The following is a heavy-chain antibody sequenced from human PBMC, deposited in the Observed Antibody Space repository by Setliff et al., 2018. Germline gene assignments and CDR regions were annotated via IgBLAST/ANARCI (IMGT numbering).Heavy chain of an antibody. Sequence: PSETLSLTCTVSGGSISSGGYYWSWIRQHPGKGLEWIGYIYYSGSTYYNPSLKSRVTISVDTSKNQSSLKLSSVTAADTAVYYCARVVSDYDFWSGYYTGGYFDYWGQGTLVTVSS. J-gene: IGHJ4*02. D-gene: IGHD3-3*01. CDR2: IYYSGST. CDR1: GGSISSGGYY. V-gene: IGHV4-31*03. CDR3: ARVVSDYDFWSGYYTGGYFDY.